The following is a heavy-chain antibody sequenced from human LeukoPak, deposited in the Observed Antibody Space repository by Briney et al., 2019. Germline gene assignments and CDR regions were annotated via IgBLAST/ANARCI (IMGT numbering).Heavy chain of an antibody. CDR3: AKSGSSGYYYPGY. CDR1: GFTFSSYA. D-gene: IGHD3-22*01. J-gene: IGHJ4*02. V-gene: IGHV3-23*01. CDR2: ISGSGGST. Sequence: GGSLRLSCAASGFTFSSYAMSWVRQAPGKGLEWVSAISGSGGSTYYADSVKGRFTISRDNSKNTLYLQMNSLRAEDAAVYYCAKSGSSGYYYPGYWGQGTLVTVSS.